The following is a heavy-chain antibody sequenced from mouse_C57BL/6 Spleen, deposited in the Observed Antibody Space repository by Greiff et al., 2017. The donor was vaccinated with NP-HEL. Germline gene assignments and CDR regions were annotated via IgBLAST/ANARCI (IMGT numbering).Heavy chain of an antibody. CDR2: IDPSDSYT. D-gene: IGHD2-5*01. V-gene: IGHV1-69*01. CDR1: GYTFTSYW. Sequence: QVQLQQPGAELVMPGASVKLSCKASGYTFTSYWMHWVKQRPGQGLEWIGEIDPSDSYTNYNQKFKGKSTLTVDKSSSTAYMQLSSLTSEDSAVYYCVYYSNYLFAYWGKGTLVTVSA. CDR3: VYYSNYLFAY. J-gene: IGHJ3*01.